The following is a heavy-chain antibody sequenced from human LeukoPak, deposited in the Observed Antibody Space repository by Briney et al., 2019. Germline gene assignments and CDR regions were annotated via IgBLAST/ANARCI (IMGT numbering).Heavy chain of an antibody. CDR3: ASPHERYCSGGSCYPRPFDY. V-gene: IGHV1-3*01. J-gene: IGHJ4*02. CDR1: GYTFTSYA. D-gene: IGHD2-15*01. CDR2: INAGNGNT. Sequence: ASVKVSCKASGYTFTSYAIHWVRQAPGQRLEWMGWINAGNGNTKYSQKFQGRVTITRDTSASTAYMELSSLRSEDTAVYYCASPHERYCSGGSCYPRPFDYWGQGTLVTVSS.